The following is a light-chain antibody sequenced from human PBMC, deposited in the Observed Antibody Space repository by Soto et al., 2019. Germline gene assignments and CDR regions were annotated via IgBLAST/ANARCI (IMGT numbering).Light chain of an antibody. CDR3: ASLTTTNFV. CDR2: DVS. J-gene: IGLJ7*01. Sequence: QSALTQPASVSGSPGQSITISCTGTSFKNVSWYQQHPGQAPKLLIYDVSYRPSGISHRFSGSESAYTASLTISGLQAEDEADYYCASLTTTNFVFGTGTQLTVL. CDR1: SFKN. V-gene: IGLV2-14*03.